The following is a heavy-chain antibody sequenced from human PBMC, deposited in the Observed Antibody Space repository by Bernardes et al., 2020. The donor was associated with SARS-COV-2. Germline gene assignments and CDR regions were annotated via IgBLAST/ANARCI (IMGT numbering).Heavy chain of an antibody. CDR1: GFTFSSYG. CDR2: IWYDGSNQ. J-gene: IGHJ6*02. V-gene: IGHV3-33*01. CDR3: ARVLIRYFDWLSEYYGMDV. Sequence: GGSLRLSCAASGFTFSSYGMHWVRQAPGKGLEWVAVIWYDGSNQYYADSVKGRFTISRDNSKNTLYLQMNSLRAEDTAVYYCARVLIRYFDWLSEYYGMDVWGQGTTVTVSS. D-gene: IGHD3-9*01.